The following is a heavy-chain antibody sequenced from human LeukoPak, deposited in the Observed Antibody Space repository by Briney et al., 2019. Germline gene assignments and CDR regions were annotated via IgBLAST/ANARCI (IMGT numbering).Heavy chain of an antibody. D-gene: IGHD6-19*01. Sequence: PGGSLRLSCAASGFTFSSYSMNWVRQAPGKGLEWLSYISSSSSVIYYADSVRGRFTISRDNAKSSLYLQVNSLRVEDTAVYFGARYRYIAVDGMSLFDPGSQGTLVIVSS. CDR3: ARYRYIAVDGMSLFDP. CDR2: ISSSSSVI. CDR1: GFTFSSYS. V-gene: IGHV3-48*01. J-gene: IGHJ5*02.